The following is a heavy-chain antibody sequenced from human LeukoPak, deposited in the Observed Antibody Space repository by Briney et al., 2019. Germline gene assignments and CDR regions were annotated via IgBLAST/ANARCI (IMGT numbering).Heavy chain of an antibody. CDR1: GFIVSENY. CDR3: VRDRWPGLGDF. J-gene: IGHJ6*02. D-gene: IGHD6-19*01. CDR2: VYSGGLT. V-gene: IGHV3-66*01. Sequence: GGSLRLSCAASGFIVSENYMSWVRQAPGKGLEWVSTVYSGGLTFYADPVKGRFTISRDNSKKTLLLQMSSLRAGDTAVYYCVRDRWPGLGDFWGQGTTVTVSS.